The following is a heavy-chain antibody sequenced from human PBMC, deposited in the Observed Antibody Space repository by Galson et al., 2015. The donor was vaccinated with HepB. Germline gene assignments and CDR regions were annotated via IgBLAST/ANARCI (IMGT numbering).Heavy chain of an antibody. V-gene: IGHV6-1*01. CDR2: TYYRSKWYR. CDR3: ARHHRDKNWFDT. D-gene: IGHD1-14*01. J-gene: IGHJ5*02. Sequence: CAISGDSVSSNSAAWNWIRQSPSRGLEWLGRTYYRSKWYRHYAPSVKSRITINPDTSKNQFSLKLTSVTAADTAVYYCARHHRDKNWFDTWGQGTLVTVSS. CDR1: GDSVSSNSAA.